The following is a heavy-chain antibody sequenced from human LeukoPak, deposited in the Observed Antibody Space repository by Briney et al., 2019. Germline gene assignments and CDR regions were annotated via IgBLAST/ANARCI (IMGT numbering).Heavy chain of an antibody. J-gene: IGHJ4*02. CDR1: GGSISSGDYY. V-gene: IGHV4-30-4*08. D-gene: IGHD1-26*01. CDR2: IYYSGST. Sequence: PSETLSLTCTVSGGSISSGDYYWSWIRQPPGKGLEWIGYIYYSGSTYYNPSLKSRVTISVDTSKNQFSLKLSSVTAADTAVYYCARAGRWELMNFFDYWGQRTLVTVSS. CDR3: ARAGRWELMNFFDY.